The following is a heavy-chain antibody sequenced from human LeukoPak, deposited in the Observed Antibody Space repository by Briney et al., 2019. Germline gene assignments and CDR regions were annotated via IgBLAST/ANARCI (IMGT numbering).Heavy chain of an antibody. J-gene: IGHJ6*03. CDR3: ISTFTVATSPYMDV. D-gene: IGHD5-12*01. CDR1: GFTFSSYW. CDR2: VNSDGTGT. V-gene: IGHV3-74*01. Sequence: GGSLRLSCAASGFTFSSYWMHWVRQAPGKGLVWVSRVNSDGTGTTYTDSVEGRFTISRDNAKNTVYLQMHSLRAEDTAIYYCISTFTVATSPYMDVWGEGTTVTVYS.